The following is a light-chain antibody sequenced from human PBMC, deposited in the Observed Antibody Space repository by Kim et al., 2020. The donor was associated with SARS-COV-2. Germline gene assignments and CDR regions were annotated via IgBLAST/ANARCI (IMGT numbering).Light chain of an antibody. CDR2: EDN. CDR3: QSYDSSTHWV. Sequence: LTQPHSVSESPGKTVTISCTRSSGSIASNYVQWYQQRPGSAPTTVIYEDNQRPSGVPDRFSGSIDSSSNSASLTISGLKTEDEADYYCQSYDSSTHWVFGGGTKVTVL. J-gene: IGLJ3*02. CDR1: SGSIASNY. V-gene: IGLV6-57*03.